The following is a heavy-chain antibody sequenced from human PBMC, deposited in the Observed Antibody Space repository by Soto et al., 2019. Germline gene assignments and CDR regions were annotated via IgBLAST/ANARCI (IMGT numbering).Heavy chain of an antibody. CDR1: GFTFSSYA. CDR2: ISGSGGST. Sequence: GGSLRLSCAASGFTFSSYAMSWVRQAPGKGLEWVSAISGSGGSTYYADSVKGRFTISRDNSKNTLYLQMNSLRAEDTAVYYCAKARSPLRGSSIGYFDYWGKGTLVTVSS. V-gene: IGHV3-23*01. D-gene: IGHD1-26*01. CDR3: AKARSPLRGSSIGYFDY. J-gene: IGHJ4*02.